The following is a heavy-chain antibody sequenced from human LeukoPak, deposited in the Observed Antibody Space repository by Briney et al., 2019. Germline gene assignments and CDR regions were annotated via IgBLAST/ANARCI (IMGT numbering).Heavy chain of an antibody. Sequence: GESLKISFKGSGCSFTSYWIGWGRRMPGKGLEWMGIIYPGDSDTRYSPSFQGQVTISADKSISTAYLQWSSLKASDTAMYYCARLSPYCSSTSCYFDYWGQGTLVTVSS. CDR1: GCSFTSYW. CDR2: IYPGDSDT. D-gene: IGHD2-2*01. J-gene: IGHJ4*02. V-gene: IGHV5-51*01. CDR3: ARLSPYCSSTSCYFDY.